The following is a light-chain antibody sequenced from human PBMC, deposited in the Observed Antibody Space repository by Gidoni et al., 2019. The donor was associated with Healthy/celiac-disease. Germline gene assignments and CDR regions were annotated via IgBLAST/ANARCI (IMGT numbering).Light chain of an antibody. CDR2: TAS. V-gene: IGKV1-5*03. CDR1: QSISSW. J-gene: IGKJ5*01. CDR3: QQYNSYPIT. Sequence: DTQMTQSPSTLSASVGDTVNITCRASQSISSWLAWYQQKPGKAPKLLIYTASSLESGVPSRFSGSGSGTEFTLTISSLQPDDFATYYCQQYNSYPITFGQGTRLEIK.